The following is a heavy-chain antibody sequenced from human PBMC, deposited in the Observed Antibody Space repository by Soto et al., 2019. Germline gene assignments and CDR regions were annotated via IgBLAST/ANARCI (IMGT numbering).Heavy chain of an antibody. J-gene: IGHJ4*02. V-gene: IGHV1-69*06. CDR3: ATFGISGELDY. D-gene: IGHD3-10*01. CDR2: IIPIFGTA. Sequence: SVKVSCKASGGTFSSYAISWVRQAPGQGLEWMGGIIPIFGTANYAQKFQGRVTITADKSTDTAYMELSSLRSEDTAVYYCATFGISGELDYWGQGTLVTVSS. CDR1: GGTFSSYA.